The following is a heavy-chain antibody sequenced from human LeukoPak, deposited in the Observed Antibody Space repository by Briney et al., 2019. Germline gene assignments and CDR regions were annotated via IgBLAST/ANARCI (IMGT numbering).Heavy chain of an antibody. D-gene: IGHD3-10*01. V-gene: IGHV1-2*02. Sequence: ASVKVSCKASGYTFTVYYMHWVRQAPGQGLEWMGWINPNSGGTNYAQKFQGRVTMTSDTSISTAYMELSRLRSDDTAVYYCARAPGVLWFGEPTYYGMDVWGQGTTVTVSS. CDR1: GYTFTVYY. CDR3: ARAPGVLWFGEPTYYGMDV. J-gene: IGHJ6*02. CDR2: INPNSGGT.